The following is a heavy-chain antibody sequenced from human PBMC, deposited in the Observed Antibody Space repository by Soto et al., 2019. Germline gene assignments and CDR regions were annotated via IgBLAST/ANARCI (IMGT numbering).Heavy chain of an antibody. J-gene: IGHJ6*02. D-gene: IGHD1-1*01. CDR3: VRDASYNWNGLDDYGMDL. Sequence: EVQLVESGGGLVQPGGSLRLSCLASGFTFNNYWMTWVRQAPGKGLEWVAQIKQDGSDKYYVDSVKGRFTISRDNANDSQFLQMNCQRGEDTALYYCVRDASYNWNGLDDYGMDLWGQGTKVTVSS. CDR1: GFTFNNYW. V-gene: IGHV3-7*04. CDR2: IKQDGSDK.